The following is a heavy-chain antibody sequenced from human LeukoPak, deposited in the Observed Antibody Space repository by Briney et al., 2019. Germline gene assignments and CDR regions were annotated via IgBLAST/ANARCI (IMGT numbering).Heavy chain of an antibody. CDR3: ARVLSGSWDWFDP. D-gene: IGHD3-22*01. Sequence: GRSLRLSCAASGFTFSSYGMHWVRQAPGKGLEWVSRINPNGRTTTYADSVKGRFTISRDNAKNTVYLQMNSLRAEDTAVYYCARVLSGSWDWFDPWGQGTLVTVSS. J-gene: IGHJ5*02. CDR1: GFTFSSYG. V-gene: IGHV3-74*01. CDR2: INPNGRTT.